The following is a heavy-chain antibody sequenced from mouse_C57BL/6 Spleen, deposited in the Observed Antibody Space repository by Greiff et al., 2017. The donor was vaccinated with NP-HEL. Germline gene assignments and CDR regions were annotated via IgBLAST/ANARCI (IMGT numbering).Heavy chain of an antibody. J-gene: IGHJ1*03. CDR2: IYPGDGDT. CDR1: GYAFSSSW. D-gene: IGHD1-1*01. CDR3: ARTPTVGGYWYFDV. V-gene: IGHV1-82*01. Sequence: QVQLQESGPELVKPGASVKISCKASGYAFSSSWMNWVKQRPGKGLEWIGRIYPGDGDTNYNGKFKGKATLTADKSSSTAYMQLSSLTSEDSAVYFCARTPTVGGYWYFDVWGTGTTVTVSS.